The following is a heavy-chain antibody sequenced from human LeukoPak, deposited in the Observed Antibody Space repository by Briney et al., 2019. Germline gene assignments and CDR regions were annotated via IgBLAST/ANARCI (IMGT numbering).Heavy chain of an antibody. J-gene: IGHJ4*02. D-gene: IGHD3-22*01. CDR3: ARVFGDYYHSSGYFIDY. Sequence: ASVKVSCKASGYTFTGYYMHWVRQAPGQVLEWMGWINPNSGGTNYAQKFQGRVTMTRDTSISTAYMELSRLRSDDTAVYYCARVFGDYYHSSGYFIDYWGQGTLVTVSS. CDR1: GYTFTGYY. CDR2: INPNSGGT. V-gene: IGHV1-2*02.